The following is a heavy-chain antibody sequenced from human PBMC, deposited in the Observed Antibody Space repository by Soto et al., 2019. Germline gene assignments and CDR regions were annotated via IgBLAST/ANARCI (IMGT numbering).Heavy chain of an antibody. Sequence: QVQLVQSGAEVKKPGASVKVSCKASGYTFTSYGISWVRQAPGQGLEWMGWISAYNGNTNYAQKLQGRVTMTTDTSTSTDYMELRSLRSDDTAVYYCARPRSRGKSDFLGFDYWGQGTLVTVSS. CDR2: ISAYNGNT. J-gene: IGHJ4*02. V-gene: IGHV1-18*04. CDR1: GYTFTSYG. CDR3: ARPRSRGKSDFLGFDY. D-gene: IGHD3-3*01.